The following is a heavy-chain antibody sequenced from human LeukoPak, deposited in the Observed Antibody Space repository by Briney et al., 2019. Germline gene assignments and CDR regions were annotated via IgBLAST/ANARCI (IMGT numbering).Heavy chain of an antibody. J-gene: IGHJ5*02. Sequence: GGSLRLSCAASGFTFSSYWMNWARQAPGKGLEWVASINHNGNVNYYVDSVKGRFTISRDNAKNSLYLQMSNLRAEDTAVYFCAKETKSGTWGQGTLVTVSS. D-gene: IGHD3-10*01. CDR3: AKETKSGT. CDR2: INHNGNVN. CDR1: GFTFSSYW. V-gene: IGHV3-7*03.